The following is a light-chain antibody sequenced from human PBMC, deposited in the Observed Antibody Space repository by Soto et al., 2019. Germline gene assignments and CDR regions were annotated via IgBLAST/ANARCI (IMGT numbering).Light chain of an antibody. CDR3: LQDYNYPWT. CDR1: QGIRNN. V-gene: IGKV1-6*01. CDR2: AAS. Sequence: AIQLTQSPSSLSASVGDRVTLTCRASQGIRNNLGWYQQEPGKAPKLLIYAASSLESGVPSRFSGSGSGTDFTLTISSLQPEDFATYYCLQDYNYPWTFGQGTKVDIK. J-gene: IGKJ1*01.